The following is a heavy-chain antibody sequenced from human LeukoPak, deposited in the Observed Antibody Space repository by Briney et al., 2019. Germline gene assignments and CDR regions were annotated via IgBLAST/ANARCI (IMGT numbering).Heavy chain of an antibody. CDR1: GFTFSNYW. Sequence: PGGSLRLSCAASGFTFSNYWMHWVRQVPGKGLVWVSRINSDGSSTSYADSVKGRFTISRDGAKNSLDLQMNTLRAGDTAVYHCARVKRYKYDSSGYFVGFFDSWGQGTLVSVSS. J-gene: IGHJ4*02. CDR3: ARVKRYKYDSSGYFVGFFDS. V-gene: IGHV3-74*01. CDR2: INSDGSST. D-gene: IGHD3-22*01.